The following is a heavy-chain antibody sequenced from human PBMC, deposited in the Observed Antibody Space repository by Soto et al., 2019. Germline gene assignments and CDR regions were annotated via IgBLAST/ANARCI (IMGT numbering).Heavy chain of an antibody. J-gene: IGHJ4*02. D-gene: IGHD3-3*01. CDR1: VFTFSSYA. CDR2: LSGSGGST. V-gene: IGHV3-23*01. Sequence: DVQLLDSGGGLVQPWGSLRLSCAASVFTFSSYAMSWFRQAPGNWLVLVSALSGSGGSTYYADSAKVRFPISSDNSNNTRYLQTNSLRAEDTAVHDCAKALDGVVSYCFDYCCQGAIVTDS. CDR3: AKALDGVVSYCFDY.